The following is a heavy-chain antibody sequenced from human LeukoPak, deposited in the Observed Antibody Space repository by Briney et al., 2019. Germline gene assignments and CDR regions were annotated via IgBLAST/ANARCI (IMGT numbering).Heavy chain of an antibody. D-gene: IGHD7-27*01. J-gene: IGHJ4*02. CDR1: GDSLSSKSVS. CDR3: VRDFNWAFDY. V-gene: IGHV6-1*01. CDR2: TRLRSTWNT. Sequence: SQTLSLTRAISGDSLSSKSVSGNWIRQSPSRGLEYLGRTRLRSTWNTFYSLSVQGRITINADTSRNQVSLRLNSVTPEDTSLYYCVRDFNWAFDYWGQGTLVTVSS.